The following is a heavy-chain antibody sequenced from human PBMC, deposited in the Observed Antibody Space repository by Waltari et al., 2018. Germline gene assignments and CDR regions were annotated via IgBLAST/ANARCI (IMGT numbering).Heavy chain of an antibody. D-gene: IGHD2-15*01. J-gene: IGHJ3*01. Sequence: EVQLVESGGDLLQPGGSLRLSCAASGFTVNSNSMNWFRPSPGKGLEWVSVVYVTGNTDYADSVKGRFTTSRDNSKNTVYLQMDSLRVEDTAMYYCARRLVVAGTLDVFDLWGQGTRVIVSS. V-gene: IGHV3-53*03. CDR1: GFTVNSNS. CDR2: VYVTGNT. CDR3: ARRLVVAGTLDVFDL.